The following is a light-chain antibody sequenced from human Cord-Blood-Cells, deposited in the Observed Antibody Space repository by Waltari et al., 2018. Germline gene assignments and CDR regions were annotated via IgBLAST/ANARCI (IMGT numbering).Light chain of an antibody. V-gene: IGKV1-39*01. CDR3: QQSYSTPYT. J-gene: IGKJ2*01. CDR2: AAS. Sequence: DIQMTQSPSSLSASVVDRVTITCRASQSISSYLNWYQQKPGKAPKLLIYAASSLQSGVPSRFSGSGSGTDFTLTISSLQPEDFATHYCQQSYSTPYTFGQGTKLEIK. CDR1: QSISSY.